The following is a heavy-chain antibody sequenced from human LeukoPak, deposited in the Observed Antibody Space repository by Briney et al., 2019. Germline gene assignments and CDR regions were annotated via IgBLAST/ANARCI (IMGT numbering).Heavy chain of an antibody. Sequence: SETLSLTCTVSGGSISSYYWSWIRQPPGKGLEWIGYISYRGSTNYNPSLKSRVTISVDTSKNQSSLKLSSVTAADTAVYYCARDGCGGSCFHYYYYYMDVWGKGTTVTISS. CDR2: ISYRGST. CDR1: GGSISSYY. V-gene: IGHV4-59*12. D-gene: IGHD2-15*01. J-gene: IGHJ6*03. CDR3: ARDGCGGSCFHYYYYYMDV.